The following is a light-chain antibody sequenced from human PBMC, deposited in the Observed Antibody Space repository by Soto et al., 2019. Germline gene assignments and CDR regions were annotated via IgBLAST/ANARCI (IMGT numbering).Light chain of an antibody. CDR1: TGTVTTGLY. CDR2: DAT. Sequence: QAVVTQEPSLTVSPGGTVTLTCGSSTGTVTTGLYPYWFQQKPGQGTRTLLFDATNSHSWTPARCSGSLLGGNADLTLSGAQPEDEADYYCLLVYSDVGVVVFGGGTKVTVL. CDR3: LLVYSDVGVVV. V-gene: IGLV7-46*01. J-gene: IGLJ2*01.